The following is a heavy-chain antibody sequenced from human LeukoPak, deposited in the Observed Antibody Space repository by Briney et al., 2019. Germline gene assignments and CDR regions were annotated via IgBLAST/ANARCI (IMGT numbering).Heavy chain of an antibody. CDR1: GDTFTSYY. V-gene: IGHV1-18*04. CDR2: ISAYNGNT. D-gene: IGHD3-22*01. CDR3: ARGHPLYDSSCYFDY. J-gene: IGHJ4*02. Sequence: ASVKVSCKASGDTFTSYYMHWVRQAPGQGLEWMGWISAYNGNTNYAQKLQGRVTMTTDTSTSTAYMELRSLRSDDTAVYYCARGHPLYDSSCYFDYWGQGTLVTVSS.